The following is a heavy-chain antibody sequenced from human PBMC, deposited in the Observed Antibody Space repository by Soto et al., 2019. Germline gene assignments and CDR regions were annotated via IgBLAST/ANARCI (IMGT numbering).Heavy chain of an antibody. CDR3: ARVAVAGTRVDY. V-gene: IGHV4-4*02. Sequence: SSETLSLTCTVSGGSISSSNWWSWVRQPPGKGLEWIGEIYHSGSTNYNPSLKSRVTISVDKSKNQFSLKLSSVTAADTAVYYCARVAVAGTRVDYWGQGTLVTVSS. D-gene: IGHD6-19*01. CDR2: IYHSGST. J-gene: IGHJ4*02. CDR1: GGSISSSNW.